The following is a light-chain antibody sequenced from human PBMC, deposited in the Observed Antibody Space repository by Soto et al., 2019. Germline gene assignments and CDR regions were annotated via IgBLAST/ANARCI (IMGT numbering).Light chain of an antibody. CDR2: DAS. Sequence: DIVLAHSPGTLSLSPGERATLSWRASQIVSDNYLAWYQQKPGQDPRLLIYDASERATGIPARFSGSGSETDFTLTISSLEPEDFGVYYCLNRMNWPLTCGQGTRRAIK. J-gene: IGKJ5*01. V-gene: IGKV3D-20*02. CDR3: LNRMNWPLT. CDR1: QIVSDNY.